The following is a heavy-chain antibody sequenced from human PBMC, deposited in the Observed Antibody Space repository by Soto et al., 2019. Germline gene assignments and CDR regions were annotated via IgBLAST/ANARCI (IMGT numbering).Heavy chain of an antibody. CDR3: ARRGAYYYGSGSSKWFDP. Sequence: SETLSLTCAVYGGSFNGCYWSWIRQPPGKGLEWIGEINHSGSTNYNPSLKSRVTISVDTSKNQFSLKLSSVTAADTAVYYCARRGAYYYGSGSSKWFDPWGQGTLVTVSS. J-gene: IGHJ5*02. CDR2: INHSGST. CDR1: GGSFNGCY. D-gene: IGHD3-10*01. V-gene: IGHV4-34*01.